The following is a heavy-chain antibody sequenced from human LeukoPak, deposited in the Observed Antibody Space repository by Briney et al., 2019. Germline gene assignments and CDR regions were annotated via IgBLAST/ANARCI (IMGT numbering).Heavy chain of an antibody. CDR3: ARELEGLGYYYYGMDV. J-gene: IGHJ6*02. Sequence: SQTLSLTCTVSGGSISSGGYYWSWIRQHPGKGLEWIGYIYYSGSTYYNPSLKSRVTISVDTSKNQFSLKLSSVTVADTAVYYCARELEGLGYYYYGMDVWGQGTTVTVSS. CDR1: GGSISSGGYY. V-gene: IGHV4-31*03. CDR2: IYYSGST. D-gene: IGHD2-21*01.